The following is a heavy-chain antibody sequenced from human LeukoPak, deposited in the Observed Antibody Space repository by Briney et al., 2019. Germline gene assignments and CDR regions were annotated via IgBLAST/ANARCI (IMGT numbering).Heavy chain of an antibody. V-gene: IGHV4-39*07. J-gene: IGHJ4*02. CDR1: GGSISSSSYY. D-gene: IGHD6-25*01. Sequence: SETLSLTCTVSGGSISSSSYYWGWIRQPPGRGLEWIGSIYYSGSTYYNPSLKSRVTISVDTSKNQFSLKLSSVTAADTAVYYCARDARLSEGYYFDYWGQGTLVTVSS. CDR2: IYYSGST. CDR3: ARDARLSEGYYFDY.